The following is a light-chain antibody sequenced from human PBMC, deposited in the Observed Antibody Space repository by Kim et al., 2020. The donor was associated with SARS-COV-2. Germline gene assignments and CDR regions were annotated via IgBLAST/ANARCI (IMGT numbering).Light chain of an antibody. CDR2: EVS. CDR1: SSDVGGYNY. J-gene: IGLJ3*02. V-gene: IGLV2-14*01. CDR3: SSYTSSSTLGV. Sequence: SALTQPASVSGSPGQSITISCTGTSSDVGGYNYVSWYQQHPGKAPKLMIYEVSNRPSGVSNRFSGSKSGNTAYLTISGLQAEDEAEYYCSSYTSSSTLGVFGGGTKLTVL.